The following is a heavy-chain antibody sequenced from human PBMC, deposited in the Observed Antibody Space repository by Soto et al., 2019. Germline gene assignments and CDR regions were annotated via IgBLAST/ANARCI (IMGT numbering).Heavy chain of an antibody. CDR3: VREDTGADQLVSAHY. D-gene: IGHD2-2*01. V-gene: IGHV1-2*02. CDR2: INPNSGGT. CDR1: GYTFTDYY. Sequence: GASVKVSCKASGYTFTDYYIQWLRQAPGQGLEWMGWINPNSGGTYYAQKFEGRVTMTRDTSITTAYMELSMLRSDDTAVYYCVREDTGADQLVSAHYWGQGTLVTVSS. J-gene: IGHJ4*02.